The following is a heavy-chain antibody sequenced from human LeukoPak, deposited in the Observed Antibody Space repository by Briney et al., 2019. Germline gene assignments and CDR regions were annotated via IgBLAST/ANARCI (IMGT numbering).Heavy chain of an antibody. J-gene: IGHJ6*02. V-gene: IGHV1-18*01. CDR1: GYTFTIYG. Sequence: ASVTVSCTASGYTFTIYGISWVRQAPGQGLEWMGWISAYNGNTNYAQKLQGRVTMTTDTSTSTAYMELRSLRSDDTAVYYCARTPPIVLMVYALDVWGQGTTVTVSS. D-gene: IGHD2-8*01. CDR2: ISAYNGNT. CDR3: ARTPPIVLMVYALDV.